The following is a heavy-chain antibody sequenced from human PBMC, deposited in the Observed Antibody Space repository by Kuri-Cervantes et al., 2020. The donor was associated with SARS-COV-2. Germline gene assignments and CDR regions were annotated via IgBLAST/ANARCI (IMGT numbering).Heavy chain of an antibody. V-gene: IGHV3-30*03. Sequence: LSLTCAASGFTFSSYGMHWVRQAPGKGLEWVAVISYDGSNKYYADSVKGRFTISRDNSKNTLYLQMNSLRAEDTAVYYCARAPTPNSSGWYGYYYYYGMDVWGQGTTVTVSS. CDR1: GFTFSSYG. CDR3: ARAPTPNSSGWYGYYYYYGMDV. J-gene: IGHJ6*02. D-gene: IGHD6-19*01. CDR2: ISYDGSNK.